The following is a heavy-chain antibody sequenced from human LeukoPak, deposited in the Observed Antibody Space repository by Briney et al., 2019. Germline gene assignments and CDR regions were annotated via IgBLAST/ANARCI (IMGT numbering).Heavy chain of an antibody. CDR3: ARILRTPNYYDSSGYAFDI. D-gene: IGHD3-22*01. V-gene: IGHV4-4*07. CDR2: IYTSGST. Sequence: SETLSLTCTVSGGSISSYYWSWIRQPAGKGLEWIWRIYTSGSTNYNPSLKIRVTIPVDTSKNQFSLKLSSVTAADTAVYYCARILRTPNYYDSSGYAFDIWGQGTMVTVSS. J-gene: IGHJ3*02. CDR1: GGSISSYY.